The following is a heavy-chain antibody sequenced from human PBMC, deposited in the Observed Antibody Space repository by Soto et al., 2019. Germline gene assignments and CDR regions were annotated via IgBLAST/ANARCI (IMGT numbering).Heavy chain of an antibody. D-gene: IGHD3-10*01. CDR3: ARRGNQSPYDY. CDR2: IYYSGTT. V-gene: IGHV4-30-2*01. Sequence: TSETLSLTCAVSGGSISSGGYSWGWIRQPPGKGLEWIGYIYYSGTTYYNQSLKSRVTKSVDTAKNQITLKLTSVTAVDTAMYQCARRGNQSPYDYWGQGTLVTFSS. CDR1: GGSISSGGYS. J-gene: IGHJ4*02.